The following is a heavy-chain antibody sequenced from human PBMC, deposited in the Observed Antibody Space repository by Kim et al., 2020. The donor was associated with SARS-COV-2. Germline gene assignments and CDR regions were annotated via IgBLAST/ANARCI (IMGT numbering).Heavy chain of an antibody. V-gene: IGHV4-34*01. D-gene: IGHD1-20*01. CDR1: GGSFSGYY. J-gene: IGHJ4*02. CDR2: INHSGST. Sequence: SETLSLTCAVYGGSFSGYYWSWIRQPPGKGLEWIGEINHSGSTNYNPSLKSRVTISVDTSKNQFSLKLSSVTAADTAVYYCATRYNWNYVDYWGQGTLVTVSS. CDR3: ATRYNWNYVDY.